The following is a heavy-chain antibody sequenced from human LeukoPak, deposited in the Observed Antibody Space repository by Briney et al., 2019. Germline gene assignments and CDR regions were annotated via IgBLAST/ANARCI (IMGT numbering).Heavy chain of an antibody. V-gene: IGHV1-46*01. CDR1: GYTFTSYY. J-gene: IGHJ3*02. D-gene: IGHD2-2*01. CDR3: ARGEGRKYQLPPMNAFDI. CDR2: INPSGGST. Sequence: ASVKVSCKASGYTFTSYYMHWVRQAPGQGLEWMGIINPSGGSTSYAQKFQGRVTMTRDTSISTAYMELSRLRSDDTAVYYCARGEGRKYQLPPMNAFDIWGQGTMVTVSS.